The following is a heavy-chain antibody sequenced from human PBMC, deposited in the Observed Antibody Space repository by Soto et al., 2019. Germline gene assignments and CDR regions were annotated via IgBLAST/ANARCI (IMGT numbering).Heavy chain of an antibody. V-gene: IGHV3-33*01. D-gene: IGHD6-6*01. J-gene: IGHJ4*02. CDR3: ARGLRSVLDY. CDR2: ISSDEKIK. Sequence: GGSLRLSCVASGFIFSNFGMHWVRQAPGKGLEWVAVISSDEKIKQYADSVRSRFAISRDNSKNTLYLQMTSLRAEDTAIYYCARGLRSVLDYWGQGTLVTVSS. CDR1: GFIFSNFG.